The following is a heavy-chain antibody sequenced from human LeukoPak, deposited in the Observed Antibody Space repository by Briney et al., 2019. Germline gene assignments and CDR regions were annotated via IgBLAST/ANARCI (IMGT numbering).Heavy chain of an antibody. CDR3: ARMVPYCSSTSCYDGPHYFDY. D-gene: IGHD2-2*01. V-gene: IGHV6-1*01. CDR2: TYYRSKWYN. CDR1: GDSVSSNSAA. J-gene: IGHJ4*02. Sequence: SQTLSLACAISGDSVSSNSAAWNWIRQSPSRGLEWLGRTYYRSKWYNDYAVSVKSRITINPDTSKNQFSLQLNSVTPEDTAVYYCARMVPYCSSTSCYDGPHYFDYWGQGTLVTVSS.